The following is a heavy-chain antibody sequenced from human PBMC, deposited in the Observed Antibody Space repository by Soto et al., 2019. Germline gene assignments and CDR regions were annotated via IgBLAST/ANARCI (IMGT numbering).Heavy chain of an antibody. Sequence: GGSLRLSCAASGFTFSSYGMHWVRQAPGKGLEWVAVISYDGSNKYYADSVKGRFTISRDNSKNTLYLQMNSLRAEDTAVYYCAKDRSYGSGSYYHDYWGQGTLVTVSS. CDR1: GFTFSSYG. CDR2: ISYDGSNK. V-gene: IGHV3-30*18. D-gene: IGHD3-10*01. J-gene: IGHJ4*02. CDR3: AKDRSYGSGSYYHDY.